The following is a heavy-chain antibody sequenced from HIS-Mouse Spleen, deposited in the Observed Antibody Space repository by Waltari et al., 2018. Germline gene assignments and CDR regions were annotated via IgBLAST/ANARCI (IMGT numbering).Heavy chain of an antibody. Sequence: QLQLQESGPGLVKPSATLSLTCTVPAGPIRSSSSSWGWIRQPPGKGLEWIGSIYYSGSTYYNPSLKSRVTISVDTSKNQFSLKLSSVTAADTAVYYCAREIPYSSSWYDWYFDLWGRGTLVTVSS. CDR1: AGPIRSSSSS. V-gene: IGHV4-39*07. D-gene: IGHD6-13*01. CDR3: AREIPYSSSWYDWYFDL. CDR2: IYYSGST. J-gene: IGHJ2*01.